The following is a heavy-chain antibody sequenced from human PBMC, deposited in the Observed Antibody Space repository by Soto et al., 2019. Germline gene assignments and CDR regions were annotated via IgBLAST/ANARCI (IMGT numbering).Heavy chain of an antibody. D-gene: IGHD3-22*01. CDR1: GYTFTSCS. CDR2: INAGNGNT. CDR3: ARDRLTPYYYDSSGYSLPPRYGMDV. Sequence: GASVKVSCKASGYTFTSCSMQWVRQAPEQRLEWMGWINAGNGNTKYSQKFQGWVTMTRDTSISTAYMELSRLRSDDTAVYYCARDRLTPYYYDSSGYSLPPRYGMDVWGQGTTVTVSS. V-gene: IGHV1-3*01. J-gene: IGHJ6*02.